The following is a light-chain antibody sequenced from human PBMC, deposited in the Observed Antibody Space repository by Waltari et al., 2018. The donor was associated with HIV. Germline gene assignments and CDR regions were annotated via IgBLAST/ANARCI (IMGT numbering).Light chain of an antibody. CDR2: EGN. J-gene: IGLJ2*01. Sequence: QSALTQPASVSGSPGQSITISCTGSSIDVGTYSLVSWYQHHPGKAPKLMIYEGNKRPAVVSNRFSCSKSGNTSSLTISGLQAEDEADYYCSSYTSFSTVLFGGGTKLTVL. CDR1: SIDVGTYSL. V-gene: IGLV2-23*03. CDR3: SSYTSFSTVL.